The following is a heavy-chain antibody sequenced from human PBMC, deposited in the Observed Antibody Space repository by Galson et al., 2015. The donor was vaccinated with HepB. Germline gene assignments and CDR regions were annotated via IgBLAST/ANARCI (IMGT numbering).Heavy chain of an antibody. V-gene: IGHV3-30-3*01. CDR1: GFTFSSYA. Sequence: PRLSCAASGFTFSSYAMHWVRQAPGKGLEWVAVISYDGSNKYYADSVKGRFTISRDNSKNTLYLQMNSLRAEDTAVYYCARDLIVGATGNFDYWGQGTLVTVSS. CDR3: ARDLIVGATGNFDY. CDR2: ISYDGSNK. J-gene: IGHJ4*02. D-gene: IGHD1-26*01.